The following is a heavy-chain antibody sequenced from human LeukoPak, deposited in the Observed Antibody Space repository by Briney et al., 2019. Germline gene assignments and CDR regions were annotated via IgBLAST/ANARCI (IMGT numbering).Heavy chain of an antibody. J-gene: IGHJ4*02. CDR2: ISSGSTYT. Sequence: GGSLRLSCEVSGFTFSDHYMSWIRQAPGKRLEWVSYISSGSTYTNYADSVEGRFTISRDNAKNSLYLQMNSLRAEDTAVYYCASFYDRSGRDYWGQGTLVTVSS. CDR3: ASFYDRSGRDY. V-gene: IGHV3-11*06. D-gene: IGHD3-22*01. CDR1: GFTFSDHY.